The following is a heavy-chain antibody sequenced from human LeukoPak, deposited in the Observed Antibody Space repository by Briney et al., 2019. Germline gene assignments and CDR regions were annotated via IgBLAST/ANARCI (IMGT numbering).Heavy chain of an antibody. CDR1: GGFLTSYY. CDR2: IYYSGST. Sequence: SETLSLTCPVFGGFLTSYYWRWIRQPPGKLLEWIGYIYYSGSTSYNPSLKSRVTISVDTSKNQFSLKLSSVTAADTAVYYCAGDEYNWFDPWGQGTLVTVSS. V-gene: IGHV4-59*01. J-gene: IGHJ5*02. CDR3: AGDEYNWFDP.